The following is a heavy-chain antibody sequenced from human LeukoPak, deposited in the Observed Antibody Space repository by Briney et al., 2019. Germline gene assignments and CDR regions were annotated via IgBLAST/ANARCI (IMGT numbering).Heavy chain of an antibody. D-gene: IGHD1-14*01. CDR3: ARDLPGQYGFDI. J-gene: IGHJ3*02. V-gene: IGHV4-61*02. Sequence: EPSQTLSLTCIVSGGSISSGSYYWSWIRQPAGKGLEWIGRVFTSGSTDYNPSFKSRVTISVDTSKKQVSLRLSSVTAADTAVYYCARDLPGQYGFDIWGQGTMVTVSS. CDR2: VFTSGST. CDR1: GGSISSGSYY.